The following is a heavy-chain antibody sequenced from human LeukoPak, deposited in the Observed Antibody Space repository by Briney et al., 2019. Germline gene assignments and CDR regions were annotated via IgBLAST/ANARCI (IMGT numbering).Heavy chain of an antibody. CDR2: IYSGGST. CDR1: GFTVSSNY. CDR3: AREIPQKAFDI. Sequence: GGSLRLSCAASGFTVSSNYMSWVRQAPGKGLEWVSVIYSGGSTYYADSVKGRFTISRDNSKNTLYLQMNSLRAEDTAVYYCAREIPQKAFDIWGQGTMVTVSS. V-gene: IGHV3-53*01. J-gene: IGHJ3*02.